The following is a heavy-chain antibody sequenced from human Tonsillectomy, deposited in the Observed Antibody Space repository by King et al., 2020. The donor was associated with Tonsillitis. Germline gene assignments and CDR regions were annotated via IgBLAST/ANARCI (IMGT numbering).Heavy chain of an antibody. J-gene: IGHJ4*02. CDR1: GGTFSSYA. CDR2: IIPIFGTA. CDR3: ASGDCSSTSCYAGGGVNDY. D-gene: IGHD2-2*03. Sequence: QLVQSGAEVKKPGSSVKVSCKASGGTFSSYAISWVRQAPGQGLEWMGGIIPIFGTANYAQKFQGRVTITADESTSTAYMELSSLRSEDTAVYYCASGDCSSTSCYAGGGVNDYWGQGTLVTVSS. V-gene: IGHV1-69*01.